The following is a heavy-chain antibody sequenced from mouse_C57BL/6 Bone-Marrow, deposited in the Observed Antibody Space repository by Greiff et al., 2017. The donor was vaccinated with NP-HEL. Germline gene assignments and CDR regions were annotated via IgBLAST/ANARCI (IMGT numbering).Heavy chain of an antibody. J-gene: IGHJ3*01. V-gene: IGHV1-74*01. CDR3: AIGWFAY. CDR1: GYTFTSYW. CDR2: IHPSDSDT. Sequence: QVQLQQPGAELVKPGASVKVSYKASGYTFTSYWMHWVKQRPGQGLEWIGRIHPSDSDTNYNQKFKGKATLTVAKSSSTAYMQLSSLTSEDSAVYYCAIGWFAYWGQGTLVTVSA.